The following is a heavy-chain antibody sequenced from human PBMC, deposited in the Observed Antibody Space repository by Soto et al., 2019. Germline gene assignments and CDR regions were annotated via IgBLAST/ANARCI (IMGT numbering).Heavy chain of an antibody. D-gene: IGHD2-2*01. CDR3: ARVQEGYCSSTSCWDYYYYYMDV. CDR1: GYTFTSYA. Sequence: ASVKVSCKSSGYTFTSYAMHWVRQAPGQRLEWMGWINAGNGNTKYSQKFQGRVTITRDTSASTAYMELSSLRSEDTAVYYCARVQEGYCSSTSCWDYYYYYMDVWGKGTTVTVSS. V-gene: IGHV1-3*01. CDR2: INAGNGNT. J-gene: IGHJ6*03.